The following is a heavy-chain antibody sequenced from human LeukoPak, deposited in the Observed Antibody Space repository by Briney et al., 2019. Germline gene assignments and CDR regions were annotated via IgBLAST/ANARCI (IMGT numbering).Heavy chain of an antibody. Sequence: GGSLRLSCAVSGFTFGTYAMGWGRQAPGKGVEWVSGISGNGAHTYYADSVKGRFTISRDKSKNTLYLQMRSLRAEDTAIYYCAKERLGDLSPEDHWGQGTQVIVSS. CDR1: GFTFGTYA. CDR2: ISGNGAHT. CDR3: AKERLGDLSPEDH. J-gene: IGHJ4*02. V-gene: IGHV3-23*01. D-gene: IGHD3-16*02.